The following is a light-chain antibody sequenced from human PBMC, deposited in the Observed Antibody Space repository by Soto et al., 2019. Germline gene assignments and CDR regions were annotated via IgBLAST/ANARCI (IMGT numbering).Light chain of an antibody. CDR2: DAS. Sequence: DLPLTQSPSTLSASCGDRVTIXGRASQSCRNWLAWYQQKAGKAPRLLIYDASTLQSGVPSRFSGSGSGTEFSLTISSLQPDDFATYYCQQYNSYPLTFGGGTKVDIK. CDR1: QSCRNW. V-gene: IGKV1-5*01. J-gene: IGKJ4*01. CDR3: QQYNSYPLT.